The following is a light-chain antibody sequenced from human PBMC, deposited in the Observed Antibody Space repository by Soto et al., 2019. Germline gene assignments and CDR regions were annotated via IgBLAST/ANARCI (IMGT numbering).Light chain of an antibody. V-gene: IGKV3-15*01. J-gene: IGKJ1*01. Sequence: EIVMTQSPATLSASPGERATLSCRASQSVSSNLAWYQQRPGQAPRLLIYSASTRATGIPARFSGSGSGTEFTLTISSLQSGDAAVYYCQQYYEWPRGTFGQGTKVDIK. CDR3: QQYYEWPRGT. CDR2: SAS. CDR1: QSVSSN.